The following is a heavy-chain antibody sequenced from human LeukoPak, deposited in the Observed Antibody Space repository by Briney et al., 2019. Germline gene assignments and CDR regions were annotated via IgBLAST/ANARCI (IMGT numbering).Heavy chain of an antibody. J-gene: IGHJ4*02. CDR3: AKDLDTADPRGVIDY. CDR2: ISASSDKT. CDR1: GFTFSNYA. Sequence: GGSLRLSCAVSGFTFSNYAMTWVRQAPGKGLEWVSSISASSDKTFYADSVKGRFTISRDNSKNTLYVQMNSLRAEDTATYYCAKDLDTADPRGVIDYWGQGTLVTVSS. D-gene: IGHD2-21*02. V-gene: IGHV3-23*01.